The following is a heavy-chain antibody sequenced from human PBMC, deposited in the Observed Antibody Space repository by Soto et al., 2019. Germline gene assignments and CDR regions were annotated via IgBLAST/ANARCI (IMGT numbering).Heavy chain of an antibody. CDR3: ARVNQSQYRRGDNWFDP. CDR1: GYTFSNYG. Sequence: QVQLVQSGAEVKKPGASVKVSCKASGYTFSNYGLSWVRQAPGQGLEWMGWINPYSGNTKYIQKLQGRVTLTTDTSTSTAYMELRSLRSDDTVVYYCARVNQSQYRRGDNWFDPWGQGTLVTVSS. D-gene: IGHD3-10*01. V-gene: IGHV1-18*04. CDR2: INPYSGNT. J-gene: IGHJ5*02.